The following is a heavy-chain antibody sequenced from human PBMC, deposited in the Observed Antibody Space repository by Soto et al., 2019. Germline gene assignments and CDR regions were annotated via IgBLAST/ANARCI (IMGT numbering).Heavy chain of an antibody. D-gene: IGHD2-2*01. J-gene: IGHJ4*02. CDR2: MNPNSGNT. Sequence: ASVKVSCKASGYTFTSYDINWVRQATGQGLEWMGWMNPNSGNTGYAQKFQGRVTMARNTSISTAYMELSSLRSEDTAVYYCAKASTDGGGAIGYWGQGTLVTVSS. CDR1: GYTFTSYD. CDR3: AKASTDGGGAIGY. V-gene: IGHV1-8*01.